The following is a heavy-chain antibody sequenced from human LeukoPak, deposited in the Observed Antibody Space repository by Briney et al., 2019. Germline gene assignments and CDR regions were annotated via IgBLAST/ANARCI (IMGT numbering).Heavy chain of an antibody. CDR3: ARSSSGSGGYYMDV. Sequence: SCKASGYTFTSYYMHWVRQAPGKGLEWVAVISYDGSNKCYADSVKGRFTISRDNSKNTLYLQMNSLRPEDTAVYYCARSSSGSGGYYMDVWGKGTTVTVSS. CDR1: GYTFTSYY. D-gene: IGHD1-26*01. J-gene: IGHJ6*03. V-gene: IGHV3-30*03. CDR2: ISYDGSNK.